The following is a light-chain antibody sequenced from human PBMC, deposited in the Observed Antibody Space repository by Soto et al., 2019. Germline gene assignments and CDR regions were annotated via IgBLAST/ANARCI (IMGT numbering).Light chain of an antibody. Sequence: QSALTQPASVSGSPGQSITISCTGTSSDVGTYEYVSWYQHHPGKAPKLMIYDVSNRPSWVSDRFSGSKSGNTASLTISGLPAEDEADDYCSSYASNGDVVFGGGTKLTVL. V-gene: IGLV2-14*03. CDR3: SSYASNGDVV. J-gene: IGLJ2*01. CDR1: SSDVGTYEY. CDR2: DVS.